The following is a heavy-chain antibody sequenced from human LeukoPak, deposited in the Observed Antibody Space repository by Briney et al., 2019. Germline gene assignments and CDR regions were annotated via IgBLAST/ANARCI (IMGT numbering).Heavy chain of an antibody. V-gene: IGHV4-39*01. Sequence: PSETLSLTCTVSGGSISSSSYYWGWIRQPPGKGLEWIGSIYYSGSTYYNPSLKSRVTISVDTSKNQFSLKLSPVTAADTAVYYCARHSSSGFDIDYWGQGTLVTVSS. CDR2: IYYSGST. D-gene: IGHD6-19*01. J-gene: IGHJ4*02. CDR1: GGSISSSSYY. CDR3: ARHSSSGFDIDY.